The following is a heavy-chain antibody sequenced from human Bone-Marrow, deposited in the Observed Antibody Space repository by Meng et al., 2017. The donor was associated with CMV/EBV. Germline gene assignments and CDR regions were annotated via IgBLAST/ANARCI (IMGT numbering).Heavy chain of an antibody. V-gene: IGHV4-34*01. CDR3: SRGRVRGLARAGVNTHPWFDY. CDR1: GGSFRGYY. Sequence: SETLSLTCAVYGGSFRGYYWSWIRQPPGKGLEWIGEINHLGSTNYNPSLKSRVTISVDTSKNHFSLRLSSVTAADTAVYYCSRGRVRGLARAGVNTHPWFDYWGHGTLVTVSS. D-gene: IGHD6-19*01. CDR2: INHLGST. J-gene: IGHJ4*01.